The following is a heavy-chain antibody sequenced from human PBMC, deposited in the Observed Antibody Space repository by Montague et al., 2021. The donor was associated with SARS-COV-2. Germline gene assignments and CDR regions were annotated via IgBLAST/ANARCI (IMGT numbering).Heavy chain of an antibody. CDR2: INHSGST. J-gene: IGHJ4*02. CDR3: ARMGSEYLGYDSY. V-gene: IGHV4-34*01. D-gene: IGHD5-12*01. Sequence: SETLSLTCVVYDGSFSDYYWNWIRQPPGKGLEWIGEINHSGSTNYNPSLKSRVTISVDTSKNQFSLRLSSVTAADTAVYFCARMGSEYLGYDSYWGQGTLVTVSS. CDR1: DGSFSDYY.